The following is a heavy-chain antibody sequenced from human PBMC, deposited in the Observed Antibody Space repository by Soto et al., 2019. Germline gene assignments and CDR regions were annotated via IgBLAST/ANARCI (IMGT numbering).Heavy chain of an antibody. D-gene: IGHD6-13*01. CDR1: GFNFRSYW. Sequence: RLSCAASGFNFRSYWMNWVRQAPGKGLEWVANIKEDGREMYYVDSVKGRFTVSRDNAENSLYLQMNSLRVEDTAVYYCARGTPTPGIDYWGLGTLVTVSS. CDR2: IKEDGREM. V-gene: IGHV3-7*03. J-gene: IGHJ4*02. CDR3: ARGTPTPGIDY.